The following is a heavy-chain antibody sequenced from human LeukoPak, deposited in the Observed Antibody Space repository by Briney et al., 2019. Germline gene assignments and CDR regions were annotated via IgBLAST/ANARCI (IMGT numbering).Heavy chain of an antibody. D-gene: IGHD5-18*01. CDR3: ARGGGYCYAPLFDY. V-gene: IGHV3-21*01. CDR1: GFTFSSYS. CDR2: ISSSSSYI. J-gene: IGHJ4*02. Sequence: PGGSLRLSCAASGFTFSSYSMNWVRRAPGKGLEWVSSISSSSSYIYYADSVKGRFTISRDNAKNSLYLQMNSLRAEDTAVYYCARGGGYCYAPLFDYWGQGTLVTVSS.